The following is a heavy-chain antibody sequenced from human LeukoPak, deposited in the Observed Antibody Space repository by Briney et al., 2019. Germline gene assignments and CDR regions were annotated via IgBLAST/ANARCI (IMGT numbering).Heavy chain of an antibody. D-gene: IGHD5-24*01. Sequence: SGTLSLTCTVSGGSISSGSYYWSWIRQPAGKGLEWIGRIYTSGSTNYNPSLKSRVTISVDTPKNQFSLKLSSVTAADTAVYYCARDRGAFDIWGQGTMVTVSS. V-gene: IGHV4-61*02. CDR2: IYTSGST. CDR1: GGSISSGSYY. J-gene: IGHJ3*02. CDR3: ARDRGAFDI.